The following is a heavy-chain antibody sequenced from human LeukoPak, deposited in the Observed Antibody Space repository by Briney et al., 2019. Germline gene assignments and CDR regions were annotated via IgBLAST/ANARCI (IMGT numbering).Heavy chain of an antibody. J-gene: IGHJ4*02. Sequence: SETLSHTCAVYGGSFSGYYWSWIRQPPGKGLEWIGEINHSGSANYYPSLKSRVTMSVDTSKNQFSLNLSSVTAADTAVYYCARGNYYDSSGLPFDHWGQGTLVTVSS. CDR3: ARGNYYDSSGLPFDH. CDR2: INHSGSA. D-gene: IGHD3-22*01. CDR1: GGSFSGYY. V-gene: IGHV4-34*01.